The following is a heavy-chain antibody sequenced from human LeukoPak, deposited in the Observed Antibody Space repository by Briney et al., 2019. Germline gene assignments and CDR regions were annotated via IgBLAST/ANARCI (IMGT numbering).Heavy chain of an antibody. CDR2: IYTSGST. V-gene: IGHV4-61*02. CDR1: AGSISSGSYY. CDR3: ARERLERRDNWFDP. D-gene: IGHD1-1*01. Sequence: SQTLSLTCTVSAGSISSGSYYWSWIRRPAGKGLEWIGRIYTSGSTNYNPSLKSRVTISVDTSKNQFSLKLSSVTAADTAVYYCARERLERRDNWFDPWGQGTLVTVSS. J-gene: IGHJ5*02.